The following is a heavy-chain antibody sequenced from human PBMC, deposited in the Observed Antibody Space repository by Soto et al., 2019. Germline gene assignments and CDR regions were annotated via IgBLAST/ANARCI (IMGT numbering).Heavy chain of an antibody. V-gene: IGHV4-59*01. CDR1: GGSISSYY. CDR2: IYYSGST. CDR3: ARDRLYGMDV. J-gene: IGHJ6*02. Sequence: QVQLQESGPGLVKPSETLSLTCTVSGGSISSYYWSWIRQPPGKGLEWIGYIYYSGSTNYNPSLKRRVTISVDTSKNQFSLKLSSVTAADTAVYYCARDRLYGMDVWGQGTTVTVSS. D-gene: IGHD6-25*01.